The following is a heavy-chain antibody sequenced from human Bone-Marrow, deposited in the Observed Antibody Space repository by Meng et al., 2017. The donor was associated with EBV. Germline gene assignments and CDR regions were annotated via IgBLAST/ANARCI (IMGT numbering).Heavy chain of an antibody. D-gene: IGHD5-18*01. CDR2: IYYSGST. J-gene: IGHJ4*02. CDR3: ARDMNGYSYGYYLDY. Sequence: QLHLQEFGPGLVKPSETLSLTCTVSGGSISSYHWSWIRQPPGKGLEWIGHIYYSGSTNYNPSLKSRVTISVDTSKNQFSLKLSSVTAADTAVYYCARDMNGYSYGYYLDYWGQGTLVTVSS. V-gene: IGHV4-59*01. CDR1: GGSISSYH.